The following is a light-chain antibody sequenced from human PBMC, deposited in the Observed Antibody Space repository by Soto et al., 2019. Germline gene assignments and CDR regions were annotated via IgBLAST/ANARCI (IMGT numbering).Light chain of an antibody. J-gene: IGKJ1*01. CDR2: AAS. Sequence: IQLTQPPSSWSGSFGDSITTTCPASQCIRNALGWYQQKPGRAPKLLIYAASYLQSGVPSRFSGSGSGTDFTLTISCLQSEDFATYYCQQYYSYPRTFGQGTKVDIK. V-gene: IGKV1-6*01. CDR1: QCIRNA. CDR3: QQYYSYPRT.